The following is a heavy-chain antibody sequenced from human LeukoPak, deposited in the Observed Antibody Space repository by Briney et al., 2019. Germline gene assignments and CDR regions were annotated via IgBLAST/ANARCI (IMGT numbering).Heavy chain of an antibody. CDR1: GGSISSSSFY. CDR3: ASLIRSPAGPHTAGIIDS. CDR2: IYSGGRT. V-gene: IGHV4-39*02. J-gene: IGHJ5*01. Sequence: SETLSLTCTVSGGSISSSSFYWGCIRQPPGKGLEWIGSIYSGGRTFYNPSLKSRVTIFADTSKNHFSLKLNSVTAADTAVYYCASLIRSPAGPHTAGIIDSWGQGTLVTVSS. D-gene: IGHD2-2*01.